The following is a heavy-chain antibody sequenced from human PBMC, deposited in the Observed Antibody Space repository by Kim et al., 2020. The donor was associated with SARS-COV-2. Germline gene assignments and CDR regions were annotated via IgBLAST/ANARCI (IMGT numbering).Heavy chain of an antibody. V-gene: IGHV3-30*04. J-gene: IGHJ5*02. CDR1: GFTFSSYA. CDR2: ISYDGSNK. CDR3: ARGGGWFGESTWFDP. D-gene: IGHD3-10*01. Sequence: GGSLRLSCAASGFTFSSYAMHWVRQAPGKGLEWVAVISYDGSNKYYADSVKGRFTISRDNSKNTLYLQMNSLRAEDTAVYYCARGGGWFGESTWFDPWGQGTLVTVSS.